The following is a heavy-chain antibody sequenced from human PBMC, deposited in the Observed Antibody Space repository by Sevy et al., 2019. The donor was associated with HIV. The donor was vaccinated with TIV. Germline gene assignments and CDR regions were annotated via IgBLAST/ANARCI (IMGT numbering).Heavy chain of an antibody. CDR1: GFNVNSNY. Sequence: GGSLRLSCAASGFNVNSNYMSWVRQAPGKGLEWVSVIYSGGSTYYADSVKGRFIISRDNSKNTVYLQMNSLRAEDTAVYYCARERSGAYERYFYGMDVWGQGTMVTVSS. CDR3: ARERSGAYERYFYGMDV. CDR2: IYSGGST. J-gene: IGHJ6*02. D-gene: IGHD6-19*01. V-gene: IGHV3-53*01.